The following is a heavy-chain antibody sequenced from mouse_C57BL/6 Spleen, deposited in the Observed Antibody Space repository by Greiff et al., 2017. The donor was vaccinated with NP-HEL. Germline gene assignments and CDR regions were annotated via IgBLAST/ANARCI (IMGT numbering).Heavy chain of an antibody. J-gene: IGHJ2*01. CDR1: GFTFSDYY. D-gene: IGHD2-2*01. Sequence: EVQVVESAGGLVQPGSSMKLSCTASGFTFSDYYMAWVRQVPEKGLEWVANINYDGSSTYYLDSLKSRFIISRDNAKNILYLQMSSLKSEDTATYYCAREGRYGYDDYWGQGTTLTVSS. CDR2: INYDGSST. V-gene: IGHV5-16*01. CDR3: AREGRYGYDDY.